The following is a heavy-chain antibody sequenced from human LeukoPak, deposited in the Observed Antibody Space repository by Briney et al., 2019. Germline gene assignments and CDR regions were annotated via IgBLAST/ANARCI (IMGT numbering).Heavy chain of an antibody. Sequence: SETLSLTCTVSGGSISNSAYYWGWIRQPPGKGLEWIGSIYYSGSTYYNPSLKSRVTISVDTSKNQFSLRLSSVTAADTAVYYCARVTGYMIEGYFDYWGQGTLVTVSS. J-gene: IGHJ4*02. CDR2: IYYSGST. D-gene: IGHD3-22*01. CDR1: GGSISNSAYY. V-gene: IGHV4-39*07. CDR3: ARVTGYMIEGYFDY.